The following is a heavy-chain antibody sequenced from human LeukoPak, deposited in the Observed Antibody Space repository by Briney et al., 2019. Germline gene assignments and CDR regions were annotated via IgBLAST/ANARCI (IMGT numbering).Heavy chain of an antibody. CDR1: GFTFSNYA. Sequence: QTGGSLRLSCAASGFTFSNYATSWVRHALAKELSRVTSITGRSSSTSYAASVKCRFNISRDNSKNTLYLQMSSLRAEDTAVNYCEKVKGDFWSGHHYWGQGTLVTVSS. CDR2: ITGRSSST. J-gene: IGHJ4*02. D-gene: IGHD3-3*01. CDR3: EKVKGDFWSGHHY. V-gene: IGHV3-23*01.